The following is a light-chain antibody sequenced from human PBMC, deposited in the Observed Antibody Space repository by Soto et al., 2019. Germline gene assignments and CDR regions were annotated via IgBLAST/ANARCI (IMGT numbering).Light chain of an antibody. CDR1: NSDLPIYNS. J-gene: IGLJ2*01. Sequence: QSALTQPASVSGSPGQSITISCTGTNSDLPIYNSVSWYQQHPGKAPKLILFEAINRPSGISNRFSGSKSDTTASLTISGLQTDDEGDYYCASYTGNNAWLFGGGTKLTVL. V-gene: IGLV2-14*01. CDR2: EAI. CDR3: ASYTGNNAWL.